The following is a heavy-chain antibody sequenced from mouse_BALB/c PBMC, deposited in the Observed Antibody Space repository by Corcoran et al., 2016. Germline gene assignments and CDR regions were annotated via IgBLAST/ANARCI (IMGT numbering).Heavy chain of an antibody. J-gene: IGHJ1*01. CDR3: ARDWDWYFDV. V-gene: IGHV1-26*01. CDR1: GYTFTDYY. CDR2: INPNNGGT. Sequence: EVQLQQSGPELVKPGASVKMSCKASGYTFTDYYMKWVKKSHGKSLEWIGDINPNNGGTSYNQKFKGKATLTVDKSSSTAYMKLNSLTSEDSAVYYCARDWDWYFDVWGAGTTVTVSS. D-gene: IGHD4-1*01.